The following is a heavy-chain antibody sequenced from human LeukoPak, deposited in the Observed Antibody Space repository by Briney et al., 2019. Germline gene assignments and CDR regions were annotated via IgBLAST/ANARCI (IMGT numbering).Heavy chain of an antibody. Sequence: GGSLRLSCAASGFTFDDYAMHWVRQAPGKGLEWVSGISWNSGSIGYADSVKGRFTISRDNSKNTLYLQMNSLRAEDTAVYYCARGGPLGGSSSYYFDYWGQGTLVTVSS. J-gene: IGHJ4*02. D-gene: IGHD1-26*01. CDR3: ARGGPLGGSSSYYFDY. CDR1: GFTFDDYA. CDR2: ISWNSGSI. V-gene: IGHV3-9*01.